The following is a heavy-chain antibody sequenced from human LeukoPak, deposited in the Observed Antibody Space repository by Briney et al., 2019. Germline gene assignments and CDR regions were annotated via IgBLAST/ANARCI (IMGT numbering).Heavy chain of an antibody. J-gene: IGHJ5*02. CDR1: GFPFSTYE. CDR2: ISSSGNTI. D-gene: IGHD6-13*01. CDR3: ARAHSSWYWGWFDP. V-gene: IGHV3-48*03. Sequence: SGGSLRLSCAASGFPFSTYEMNWVRQAPGKGLEWVSYISSSGNTIYYADSVKGRFTISRDNAKNSLYLQMSSLRAEDTAVYYCARAHSSWYWGWFDPWGQGILVTVSS.